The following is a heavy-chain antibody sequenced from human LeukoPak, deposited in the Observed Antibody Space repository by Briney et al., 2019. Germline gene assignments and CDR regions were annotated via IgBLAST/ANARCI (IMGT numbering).Heavy chain of an antibody. D-gene: IGHD6-6*01. J-gene: IGHJ3*02. CDR2: INTNTGNP. V-gene: IGHV7-4-1*02. CDR3: AREVVPGAFDI. Sequence: ASVKVSCKAPGHTFTNYAMNWVRQAPGQGLEWMGWINTNTGNPTYAQGFTGRFVFSLDTSVSTAYLQISSLKAEDTAVYYCAREVVPGAFDIWGQGTMVTVSS. CDR1: GHTFTNYA.